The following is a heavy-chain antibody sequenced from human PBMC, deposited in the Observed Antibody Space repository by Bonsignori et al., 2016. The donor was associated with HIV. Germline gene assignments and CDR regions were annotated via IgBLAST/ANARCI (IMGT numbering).Heavy chain of an antibody. D-gene: IGHD2-2*01. CDR2: IIPIFGTA. CDR3: ARGGTKGCSSTSCYAMGY. Sequence: WVRQAPGQGLEWMGEIIPIFGTANYAQKFQGRVTITADESTGTAYMELSSLRSEDTAVYYCARGGTKGCSSTSCYAMGYWGQGTLVTVSS. V-gene: IGHV1-69*01. J-gene: IGHJ4*02.